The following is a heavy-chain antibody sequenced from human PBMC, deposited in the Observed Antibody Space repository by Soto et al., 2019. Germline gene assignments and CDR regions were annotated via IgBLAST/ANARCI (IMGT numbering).Heavy chain of an antibody. CDR2: ISYDGSNK. Sequence: QVQLVESGGGVVQPGRSLRLSCAASGFTFSSYAMHWVRQTPGKGLEWVAVISYDGSNKYYADSVKGRFTISRDNSKNTLYLQMNSLRAADTAVYYCARDDGIAVAFNLFHYWGQGTLVTVSS. D-gene: IGHD6-19*01. V-gene: IGHV3-30-3*01. CDR1: GFTFSSYA. CDR3: ARDDGIAVAFNLFHY. J-gene: IGHJ4*02.